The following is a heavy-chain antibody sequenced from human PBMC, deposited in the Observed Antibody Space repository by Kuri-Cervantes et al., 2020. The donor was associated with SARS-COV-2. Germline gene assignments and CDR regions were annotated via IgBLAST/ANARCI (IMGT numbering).Heavy chain of an antibody. J-gene: IGHJ3*02. CDR1: GGSFSAYY. V-gene: IGHV4-34*01. CDR2: INHSGST. Sequence: SETLSLTCAVLGGSFSAYYWNWIRQLPGKGLECIGEINHSGSTNYNPSLNSRVTISIDTSNNHFSLRPSSVTAADTAVYYCARGVYYDSSGYYLGDAFDIWGQGTMVTVSS. D-gene: IGHD3-22*01. CDR3: ARGVYYDSSGYYLGDAFDI.